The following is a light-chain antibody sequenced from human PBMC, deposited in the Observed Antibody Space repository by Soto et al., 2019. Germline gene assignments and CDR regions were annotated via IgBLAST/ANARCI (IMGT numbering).Light chain of an antibody. CDR2: DVS. CDR3: CSYAGSYTWV. CDR1: SSDVGGYNY. J-gene: IGLJ1*01. V-gene: IGLV2-11*01. Sequence: QSALTQPRSVSGSPGQSVTISCTGTSSDVGGYNYVSWYRQHPGKAPKLMIYDVSKRPSGVPDRFSGSKSGNTASLTISGFQAEDEADYYSCSYAGSYTWVFVSGTKVTVL.